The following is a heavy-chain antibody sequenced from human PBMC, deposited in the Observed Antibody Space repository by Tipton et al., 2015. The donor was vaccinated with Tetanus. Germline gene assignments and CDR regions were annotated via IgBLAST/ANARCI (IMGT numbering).Heavy chain of an antibody. V-gene: IGHV3-20*04. CDR3: VKEERSGWVNWYFDL. CDR1: GFTLGDYA. J-gene: IGHJ2*01. D-gene: IGHD6-19*01. CDR2: INWNGGTT. Sequence: GSLRLSCAASGFTLGDYAMSWVRQAPGKGLEWVSGINWNGGTTGYGDSVKGRFTISRDNAKNSLYLHMDSLRAGDTALYYCVKEERSGWVNWYFDLWGRGTLVTVSS.